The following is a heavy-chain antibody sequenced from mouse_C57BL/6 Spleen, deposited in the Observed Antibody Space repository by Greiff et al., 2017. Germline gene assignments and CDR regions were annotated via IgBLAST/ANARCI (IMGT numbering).Heavy chain of an antibody. CDR3: ARGRDDGYYAMDY. J-gene: IGHJ4*01. Sequence: VQLQQSGAELVMPGASVKLSCKASGYTFTSYWMHWVKQRPGQGLEWIGEIDPSDSYTNYNQKFKGKSTLTVDKSSSTAYMQLSSLTSEDSAVYYCARGRDDGYYAMDYWGQGTSVTVSS. CDR1: GYTFTSYW. V-gene: IGHV1-69*01. CDR2: IDPSDSYT. D-gene: IGHD2-3*01.